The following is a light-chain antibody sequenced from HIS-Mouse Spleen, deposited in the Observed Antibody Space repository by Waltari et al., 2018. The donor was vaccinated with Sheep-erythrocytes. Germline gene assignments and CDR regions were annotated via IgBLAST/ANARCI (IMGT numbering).Light chain of an antibody. CDR1: SSNIGSNY. CDR2: GNS. V-gene: IGLV1-40*01. Sequence: QSVLTQPPSASGTPGQRVTISCSGSSSNIGSNYVHWYQQLPGTAPKLLIYGNSNGPSGVPDRFSGSKSGTSASLAIPGLQAEDEADYYCQSYDSSLSGSEVFGGGTKLTVL. CDR3: QSYDSSLSGSEV. J-gene: IGLJ3*02.